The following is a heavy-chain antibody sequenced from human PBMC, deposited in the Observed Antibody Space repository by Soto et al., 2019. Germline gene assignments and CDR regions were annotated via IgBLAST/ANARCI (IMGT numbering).Heavy chain of an antibody. CDR1: GFTFSGHT. V-gene: IGHV3-21*01. Sequence: EVHLVESGGGLVKPGGSLRLSCAASGFTFSGHTMNWVRQAPGKGLEWVSSISSISTYIYYADSVRGRFTISRDNAKNSLYLQMNSLRAEDTAVYYCVRTADSSYAEVFDYWGQGTLVTVSS. CDR2: ISSISTYI. D-gene: IGHD1-26*01. J-gene: IGHJ4*02. CDR3: VRTADSSYAEVFDY.